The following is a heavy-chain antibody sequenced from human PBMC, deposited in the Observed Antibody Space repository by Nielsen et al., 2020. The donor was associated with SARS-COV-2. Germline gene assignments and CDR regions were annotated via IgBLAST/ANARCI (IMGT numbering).Heavy chain of an antibody. J-gene: IGHJ6*02. CDR3: ARHPDTAMDDYYYYGMDV. V-gene: IGHV5-51*01. D-gene: IGHD5-18*01. Sequence: EESLKISCKGSGYSFTSYWIGWVRQMPGKGLEWMGIIYPGDSDTRYSPSFQGQVTISADKSISTAYLQWSSLKASDTAMYYCARHPDTAMDDYYYYGMDVWGQGTTVTVSS. CDR2: IYPGDSDT. CDR1: GYSFTSYW.